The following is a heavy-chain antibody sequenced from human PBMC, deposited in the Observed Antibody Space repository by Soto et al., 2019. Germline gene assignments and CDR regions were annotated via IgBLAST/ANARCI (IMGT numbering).Heavy chain of an antibody. CDR1: GVSFPGNY. Sequence: PSQTLYLTCSVNGVSFPGNYWSWIRQPPGKGLEWIGEINHSGSTNYKPSLKSRVTISVDTSKNQFSLKLSSVTAADTAVYYCARGSRVVVVAAIFRYYYYYMDVWGKGTTVT. CDR2: INHSGST. D-gene: IGHD2-15*01. CDR3: ARGSRVVVVAAIFRYYYYYMDV. J-gene: IGHJ6*03. V-gene: IGHV4-34*01.